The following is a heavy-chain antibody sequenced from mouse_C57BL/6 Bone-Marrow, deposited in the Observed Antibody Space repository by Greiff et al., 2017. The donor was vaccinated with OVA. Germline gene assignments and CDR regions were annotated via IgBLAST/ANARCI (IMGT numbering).Heavy chain of an antibody. J-gene: IGHJ2*01. CDR3: TTRITTVVAHDY. CDR1: GFNIKDDY. CDR2: IDPENGDT. V-gene: IGHV14-4*01. Sequence: EVQLQQSGAELVRPGASVKLSCTASGFNIKDDYMHWVKQRPEQGLEWIGWIDPENGDTEYASKFQGKATITADTSSNTAYLQLSSLTSEDTAVYYCTTRITTVVAHDYWGQGTTLTVSS. D-gene: IGHD1-1*01.